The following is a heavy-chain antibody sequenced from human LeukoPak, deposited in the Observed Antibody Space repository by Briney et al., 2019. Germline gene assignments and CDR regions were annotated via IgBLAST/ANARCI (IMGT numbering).Heavy chain of an antibody. V-gene: IGHV3-23*01. CDR1: GFTFSSYA. CDR2: IGGSGGST. J-gene: IGHJ4*02. CDR3: AKVGGYYYGSGSYHKDDY. Sequence: GGSLRLSCAASGFTFSSYAMSWVRQAPGKGLEWVSAIGGSGGSTYYADSVKGRFTISRDNSKNALYLQMNSLRAEDTAVYYCAKVGGYYYGSGSYHKDDYWGQGTLVTVSS. D-gene: IGHD3-10*01.